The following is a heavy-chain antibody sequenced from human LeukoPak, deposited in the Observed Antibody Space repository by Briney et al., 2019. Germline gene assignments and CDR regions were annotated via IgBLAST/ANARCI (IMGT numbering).Heavy chain of an antibody. V-gene: IGHV3-48*03. D-gene: IGHD3-22*01. CDR2: ISSSGSTI. CDR1: GFTFSSYE. CDR3: ASLYDSSGYGY. Sequence: GGSLRLSCAASGFTFSSYEMNWVRQAPGKGLKWVSYISSSGSTIYYADSVKGRFTISRDNAKNSLYLQMNSLRAEDTAVYYCASLYDSSGYGYWGQGTLVTVSS. J-gene: IGHJ4*02.